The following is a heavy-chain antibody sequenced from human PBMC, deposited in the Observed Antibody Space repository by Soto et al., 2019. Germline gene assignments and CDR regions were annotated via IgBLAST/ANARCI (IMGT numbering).Heavy chain of an antibody. CDR2: IYYSGST. Sequence: QVQLQESGPGLVKPSQTLSLTCTVSGGSISSGDYHWSWIRQPPGKGLEWIGYIYYSGSTYYNPSLKSRVTISVDTSKNQFSLKLSSVTAADTAVYYCARQTVTPAYYYYGMDVWGQGTTVPVSS. J-gene: IGHJ6*02. D-gene: IGHD4-17*01. V-gene: IGHV4-30-4*01. CDR3: ARQTVTPAYYYYGMDV. CDR1: GGSISSGDYH.